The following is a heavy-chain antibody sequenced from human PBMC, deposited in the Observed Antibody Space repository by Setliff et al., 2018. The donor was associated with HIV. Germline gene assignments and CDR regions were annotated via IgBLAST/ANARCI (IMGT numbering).Heavy chain of an antibody. CDR3: ARSALLYATRGGWFDP. V-gene: IGHV4-59*01. CDR2: IYHTGST. CDR1: GGSTNNYY. Sequence: SETLSLTCTVSGGSTNNYYWSWIRQPPGKGLQWIGNIYHTGSTNYNPSLRSRVTISIDTSTNQFFLRLKSVTAADTAVYYCARSALLYATRGGWFDPWGQGTLVTV. D-gene: IGHD3-10*01. J-gene: IGHJ5*02.